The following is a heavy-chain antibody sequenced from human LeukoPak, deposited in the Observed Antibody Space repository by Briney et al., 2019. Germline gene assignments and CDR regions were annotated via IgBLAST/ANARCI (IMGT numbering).Heavy chain of an antibody. D-gene: IGHD3-22*01. Sequence: SETLSLTCAVYGGSFSGYYWSWIRQPPGKGLEWIGEINHSGSTNYNPSLKSRVTISVDTSKNQFSLKLSSVTAADTAVYYCARVNYDSSGYYNPYFVYWGQGTLVTVSS. V-gene: IGHV4-34*01. CDR2: INHSGST. CDR1: GGSFSGYY. J-gene: IGHJ4*02. CDR3: ARVNYDSSGYYNPYFVY.